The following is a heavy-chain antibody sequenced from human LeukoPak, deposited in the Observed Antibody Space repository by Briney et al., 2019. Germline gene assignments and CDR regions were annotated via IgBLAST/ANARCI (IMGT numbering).Heavy chain of an antibody. CDR2: IYYSGST. D-gene: IGHD2-8*01. CDR3: ARLQYCTDGVCSFAFDI. Sequence: PSETLSLTCTVSGGSISSSTYYCVWIRQPPGKGLEWIGSIYYSGSTYYNPSLKSRVTISGDTSKNQFSLKLNSVTAADTAVYYCARLQYCTDGVCSFAFDIWGQGTMVTVYS. V-gene: IGHV4-39*01. J-gene: IGHJ3*02. CDR1: GGSISSSTYY.